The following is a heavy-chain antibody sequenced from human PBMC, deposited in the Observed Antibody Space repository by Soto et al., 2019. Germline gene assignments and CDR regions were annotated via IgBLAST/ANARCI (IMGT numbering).Heavy chain of an antibody. Sequence: NPSETLSLTCTISGGSISSFYWSWIRQPPGKGLEWVGYIFYSGSTNYNPSLKSRVTISVDTSKSQFSLRLNSVTAADTAVYYCARGMSPNSGYADVWGQGTTVTVSS. CDR3: ARGMSPNSGYADV. J-gene: IGHJ6*02. CDR2: IFYSGST. V-gene: IGHV4-59*01. D-gene: IGHD5-12*01. CDR1: GGSISSFY.